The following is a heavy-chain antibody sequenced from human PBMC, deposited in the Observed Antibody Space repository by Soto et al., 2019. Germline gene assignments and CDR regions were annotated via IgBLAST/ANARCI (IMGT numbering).Heavy chain of an antibody. CDR3: ARGLERWVITGKGMDV. D-gene: IGHD3-16*01. J-gene: IGHJ6*02. CDR1: GGTFSSYA. CDR2: IIPIFGTA. Sequence: QVQLVQPGAEVKKPGSSVKVSCKASGGTFSSYAISWVRQAPGQGLEWMGGIIPIFGTANYAQKFQGRVTITADESTSTAYMELSSLRSEDTAVYYCARGLERWVITGKGMDVWGQGTTFTVSS. V-gene: IGHV1-69*01.